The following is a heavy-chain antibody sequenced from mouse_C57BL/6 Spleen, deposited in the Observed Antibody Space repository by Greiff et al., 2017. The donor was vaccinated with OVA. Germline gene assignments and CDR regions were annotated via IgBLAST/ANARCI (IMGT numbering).Heavy chain of an antibody. CDR2: IYPSDSET. V-gene: IGHV1-61*01. D-gene: IGHD1-1*01. CDR3: AREGYGSSYGYFDY. CDR1: GYTFTSYW. Sequence: QVQLKQPGAELVRPGSSVKLSCKASGYTFTSYWMDWVKQRPGQGLEWIGNIYPSDSETHYNQKFKDKATLTVDKSSSTAYMQLSSLTSEDSAVYYCAREGYGSSYGYFDYWGQGTTLTVSS. J-gene: IGHJ2*01.